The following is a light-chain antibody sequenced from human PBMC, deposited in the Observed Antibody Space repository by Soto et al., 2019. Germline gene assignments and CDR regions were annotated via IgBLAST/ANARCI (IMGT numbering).Light chain of an antibody. CDR3: SSCTGSSTLV. J-gene: IGLJ2*01. V-gene: IGLV2-14*01. Sequence: QSALTQPASVSGSPGQSITISCTGTSSDVGGYNYVSWYQQHPGKAPKLMIYEVSNRPSGISNRVSGSKSGNRASLTISGLQAEDEADYYCSSCTGSSTLVFGGGTKLTVL. CDR2: EVS. CDR1: SSDVGGYNY.